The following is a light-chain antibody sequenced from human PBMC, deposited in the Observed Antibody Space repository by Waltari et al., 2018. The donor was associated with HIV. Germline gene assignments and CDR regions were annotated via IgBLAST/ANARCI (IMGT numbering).Light chain of an antibody. Sequence: IQMTQSPSSLSASVGDRVTIPCRASQSISTYLNWYQQKPGKAPKLLINAASSLQSGVPSRFSGSGSGTDFTLIISSLQPEDFATYYCQQSFSVPPSFGGGPRWRSN. V-gene: IGKV1-39*01. CDR3: QQSFSVPPS. J-gene: IGKJ4*01. CDR2: AAS. CDR1: QSISTY.